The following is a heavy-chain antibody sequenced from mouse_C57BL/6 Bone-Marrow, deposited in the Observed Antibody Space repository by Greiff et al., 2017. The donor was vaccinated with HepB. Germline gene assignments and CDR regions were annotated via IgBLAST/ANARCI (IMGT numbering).Heavy chain of an antibody. CDR2: IYPRSGNT. Sequence: QVQLQQSGAELARPGASVKLSCKASGYTFTSYGISWVKQRTGQGLEWIGEIYPRSGNTYYNEKFKGKATLTADKSSSTAYMELRSLTSEDSAVYFSARSGLRSDYVDYWGQGTTLTVSS. CDR3: ARSGLRSDYVDY. J-gene: IGHJ2*01. D-gene: IGHD2-4*01. CDR1: GYTFTSYG. V-gene: IGHV1-81*01.